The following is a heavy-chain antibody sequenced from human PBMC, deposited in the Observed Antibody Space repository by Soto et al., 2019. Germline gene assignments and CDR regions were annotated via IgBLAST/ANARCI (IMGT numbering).Heavy chain of an antibody. CDR3: ARGDRGAFDL. CDR1: GFTFSYYW. Sequence: EVQLVESGGGLVRPGGSLRLSCAASGFTFSYYWMHWVRQAPGKGLVWVSRIHSDGSSTTYADLVKGRFIISRDNARNTVDLQKNSVRVEDTAVYYCARGDRGAFDLWGQGTVVTVSS. V-gene: IGHV3-74*01. D-gene: IGHD1-26*01. CDR2: IHSDGSST. J-gene: IGHJ3*01.